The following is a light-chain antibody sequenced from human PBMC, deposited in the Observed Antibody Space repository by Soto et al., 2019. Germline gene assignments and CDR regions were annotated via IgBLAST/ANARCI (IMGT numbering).Light chain of an antibody. Sequence: QSVLTQPPSVSGSPGQSVTISCTGTSSDVGSYDRVSWYQQSPGTAPKLMIYEVSNRPSGVPDRFSGSKSGNTASLIISGLQAEDEADYYCISYTTSSTMVFGGGTKLTVL. V-gene: IGLV2-18*02. CDR2: EVS. CDR1: SSDVGSYDR. J-gene: IGLJ2*01. CDR3: ISYTTSSTMV.